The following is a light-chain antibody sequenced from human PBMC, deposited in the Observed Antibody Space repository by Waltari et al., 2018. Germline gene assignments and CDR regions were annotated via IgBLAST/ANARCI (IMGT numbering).Light chain of an antibody. CDR1: HNVLYSSSDKNY. CDR3: QQYYFSPPT. CDR2: WAS. J-gene: IGKJ3*01. V-gene: IGKV4-1*01. Sequence: DIVMIQSPDSLSLSLGETSTFNCRSSHNVLYSSSDKNYLSWYQQKPGQPPKLLIDWASTRESGVPDRFSGSGSGTDFTLTISSLQAEDVAVYYCQQYYFSPPTFGPGTKVDI.